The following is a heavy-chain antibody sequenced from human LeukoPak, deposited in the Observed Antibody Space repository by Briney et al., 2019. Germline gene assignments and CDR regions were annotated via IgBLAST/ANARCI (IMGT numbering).Heavy chain of an antibody. J-gene: IGHJ6*03. V-gene: IGHV3-30*02. CDR3: AKGSKTLLFTRDYYIDV. CDR2: IRHDGSNK. D-gene: IGHD2-21*02. CDR1: GFTFSSYG. Sequence: GGSLRLSCAASGFTFSSYGIHWVRHAPGKGLEWVAFIRHDGSNKYYADSVKGRFTISRDNSKSTLYLQMNSLRAEDTAVYYCAKGSKTLLFTRDYYIDVWGKGTTVTISS.